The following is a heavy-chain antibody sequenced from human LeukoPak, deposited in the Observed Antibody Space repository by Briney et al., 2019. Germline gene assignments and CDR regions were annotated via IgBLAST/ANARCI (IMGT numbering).Heavy chain of an antibody. Sequence: ASVKVSCKASGGTFSSYAISWVRQAPGQGLEWMGWMNPNSGNTDYAQNFQGRLTITRNTSISTAYMELSSLRSEDTAVYYCARDNSGWYHWFDPWGQGTLVTVSS. V-gene: IGHV1-8*03. CDR2: MNPNSGNT. J-gene: IGHJ5*02. CDR3: ARDNSGWYHWFDP. CDR1: GGTFSSYA. D-gene: IGHD6-19*01.